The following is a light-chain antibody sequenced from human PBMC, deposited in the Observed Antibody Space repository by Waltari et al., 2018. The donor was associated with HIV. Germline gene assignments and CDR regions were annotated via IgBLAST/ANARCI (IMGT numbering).Light chain of an antibody. CDR2: GAS. CDR1: QNVSNDY. CDR3: QQYDSSPGT. Sequence: ETVLTQSPGTLSLSPGERATLSCRASQNVSNDYLAWYQQRLGQAPRLLIYGASSRATGIPDRVSGSGSGTDFTLTISRLEPEDFAVYYCQQYDSSPGTFGGGTKVEIK. V-gene: IGKV3-20*01. J-gene: IGKJ4*01.